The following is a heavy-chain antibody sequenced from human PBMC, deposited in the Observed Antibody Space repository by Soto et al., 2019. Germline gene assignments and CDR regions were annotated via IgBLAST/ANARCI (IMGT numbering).Heavy chain of an antibody. J-gene: IGHJ4*02. Sequence: QVQLVESGGGLVKPGGSLRLSCATSGFIFSDYYMHWIRQAPGTGLEWSSYISGTGRIIQYADSAKGRFTISRDNAQNSLYLQMNSLRAEDTALYFCARDFDADSRTDFDYWGQGTLVTVSS. V-gene: IGHV3-11*01. CDR2: ISGTGRII. CDR3: ARDFDADSRTDFDY. CDR1: GFIFSDYY. D-gene: IGHD4-17*01.